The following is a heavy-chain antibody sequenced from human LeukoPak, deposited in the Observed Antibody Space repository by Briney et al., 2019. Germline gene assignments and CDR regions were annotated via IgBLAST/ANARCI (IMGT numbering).Heavy chain of an antibody. CDR3: AKDEFVVPAANFDY. J-gene: IGHJ4*02. D-gene: IGHD2-2*01. V-gene: IGHV3-30*02. Sequence: LGGSLRLSCAASGFTFSSYGMHWVRQAPGKGLEWVAFIRDDGSNKYYADSVKGRFTISRDNSKNTLYLQMNSLRAEDTAVYYCAKDEFVVPAANFDYWGQGTLVTVSS. CDR2: IRDDGSNK. CDR1: GFTFSSYG.